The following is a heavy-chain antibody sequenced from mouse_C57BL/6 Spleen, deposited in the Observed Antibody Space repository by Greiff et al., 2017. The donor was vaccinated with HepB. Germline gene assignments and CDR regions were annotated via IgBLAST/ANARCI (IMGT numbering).Heavy chain of an antibody. CDR1: GYTFTDYE. V-gene: IGHV1-15*01. CDR2: IDPETGGT. D-gene: IGHD2-1*01. Sequence: QGQLQQSGAELVRPGASVTLSCKASGYTFTDYEMHWVKQTPVHGLEWIGAIDPETGGTAYNQKFKGKAILTADKSSSTAYMELRSLTSEDSAVYYCTRDGVYYGNSWFAYWGQGTLVTVSA. J-gene: IGHJ3*01. CDR3: TRDGVYYGNSWFAY.